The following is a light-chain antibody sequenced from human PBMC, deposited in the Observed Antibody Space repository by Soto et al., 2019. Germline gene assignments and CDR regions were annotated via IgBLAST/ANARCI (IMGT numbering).Light chain of an antibody. CDR1: NSNIGRNY. CDR3: AAWDDTVSGLV. CDR2: RAD. V-gene: IGLV1-47*01. J-gene: IGLJ2*01. Sequence: QSVLTQAPSASGTPGQTVTISCSGGNSNIGRNYVYWYQQFPGTAPRLLMYRADQRPSGVPDRFSGSKSGTSASLAISGLRSEDKADYYCAAWDDTVSGLVFGGGTQLTVL.